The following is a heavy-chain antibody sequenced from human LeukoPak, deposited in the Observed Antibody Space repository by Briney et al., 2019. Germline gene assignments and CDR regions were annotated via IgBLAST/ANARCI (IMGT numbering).Heavy chain of an antibody. CDR3: AKGSDYGAGSDGDY. CDR1: AFSFRIYA. Sequence: ARCLRLSCAASAFSFRIYAMGGARPAPGKGLEWVSAISGSGGSTYYADSVKGRFTISRDNSKNTLYLQMNSLRAEDTAVYYCAKGSDYGAGSDGDYWGQGTLVTVSS. V-gene: IGHV3-23*01. CDR2: ISGSGGST. J-gene: IGHJ4*02. D-gene: IGHD3-10*01.